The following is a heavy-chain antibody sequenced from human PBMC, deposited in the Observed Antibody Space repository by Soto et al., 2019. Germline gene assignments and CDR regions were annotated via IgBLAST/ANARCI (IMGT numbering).Heavy chain of an antibody. CDR2: LYSGGTS. Sequence: EVQLVETGGGLIQPGGSLRLSCAASGFNISSNYMAWVRQAPGKGLEWDSLLYSGGTSYYADSVKGRFTISRDNSKNTLFLKMNRLQTEDTAVYYWARGPQVSTIRGVQGFDSWGQGTLVTVSS. CDR3: ARGPQVSTIRGVQGFDS. J-gene: IGHJ4*02. CDR1: GFNISSNY. D-gene: IGHD3-10*01. V-gene: IGHV3-53*02.